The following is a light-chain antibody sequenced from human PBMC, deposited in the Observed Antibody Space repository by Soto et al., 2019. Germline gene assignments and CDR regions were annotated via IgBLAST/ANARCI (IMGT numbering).Light chain of an antibody. J-gene: IGKJ5*01. CDR3: QQRSNWPIT. V-gene: IGKV3-11*01. CDR2: DAS. CDR1: QSVSSN. Sequence: EIVLTQSPATLSLSPGERVTLSCRASQSVSSNLAWYQQRPGQAPRLLIYDASNRATGIPARFSGSGSGTDFTLTISSLEPEDFAVYYCQQRSNWPITFGQGTRLGIK.